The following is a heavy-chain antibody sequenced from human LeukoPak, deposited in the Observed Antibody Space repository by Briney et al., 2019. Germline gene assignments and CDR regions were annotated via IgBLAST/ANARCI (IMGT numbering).Heavy chain of an antibody. V-gene: IGHV5-51*01. CDR3: ARVDTAMVTTHAFDI. CDR2: IYPGDSDT. D-gene: IGHD5-18*01. Sequence: GESLQISCKGSGYSFTSYWIGWVRQMPGKGLEWMGIIYPGDSDTRYNPSFQGQVTISADKSISTAYLQWSSLKASDTAMYYCARVDTAMVTTHAFDIWGQGTMVTVSS. CDR1: GYSFTSYW. J-gene: IGHJ3*02.